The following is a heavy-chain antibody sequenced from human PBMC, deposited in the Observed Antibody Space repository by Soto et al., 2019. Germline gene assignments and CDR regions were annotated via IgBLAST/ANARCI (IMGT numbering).Heavy chain of an antibody. CDR2: IYYSGST. Sequence: QVQLQESGPGLVKPSETLSLTCTVSGGSVSSGSYYWSWIRQPPGKGLEWIGYIYYSGSTNYNPSLKSRVTISVDTSKNQFSLKLSSVTAADTAVYYSARGGATVVTSFDYWGQGTLVTVSS. J-gene: IGHJ4*02. D-gene: IGHD4-17*01. CDR1: GGSVSSGSYY. CDR3: ARGGATVVTSFDY. V-gene: IGHV4-61*01.